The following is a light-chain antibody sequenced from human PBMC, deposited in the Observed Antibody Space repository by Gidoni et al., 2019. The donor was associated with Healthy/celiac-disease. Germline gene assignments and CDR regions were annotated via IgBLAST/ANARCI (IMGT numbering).Light chain of an antibody. V-gene: IGKV3-20*01. CDR1: QSVSSSY. CDR3: QQYGSSPPIT. CDR2: GAS. J-gene: IGKJ5*01. Sequence: EIVLTQSPGTLSLSPGERATLSCRASQSVSSSYLAWYQQKPGQAPRLLIYGASSRATGIPDRFSGSGSGTDFTLTISRLVPEDFAVYYCQQYGSSPPITFXXXTRLEIK.